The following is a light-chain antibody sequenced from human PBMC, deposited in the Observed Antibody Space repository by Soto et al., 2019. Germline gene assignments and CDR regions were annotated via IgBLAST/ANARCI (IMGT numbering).Light chain of an antibody. J-gene: IGKJ4*01. Sequence: DLQMPQSPSSLSASVGDRVTITCQASQDISNYLNWYQQKPGKAPKLLIYDASNLETGVPSRFSGSGSGTDFTFTISSLQPEDIATYYCQQYDNLHLTFGGGTKVEIK. CDR2: DAS. CDR3: QQYDNLHLT. CDR1: QDISNY. V-gene: IGKV1-33*01.